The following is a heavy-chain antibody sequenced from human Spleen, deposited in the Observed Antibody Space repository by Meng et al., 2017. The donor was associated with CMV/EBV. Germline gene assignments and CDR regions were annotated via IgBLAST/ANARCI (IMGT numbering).Heavy chain of an antibody. Sequence: YTFTSYYIHWVRQAPGHGLEWMGIIKPGGGSTTYAQKFQGRVTLTRDMSTSTAYMELSSLRSEDTAVYYCARSGNERITGTTFNWFETWGQGTLVTVSS. CDR3: ARSGNERITGTTFNWFET. CDR2: IKPGGGST. J-gene: IGHJ5*02. V-gene: IGHV1-46*01. CDR1: YTFTSYY. D-gene: IGHD1-7*01.